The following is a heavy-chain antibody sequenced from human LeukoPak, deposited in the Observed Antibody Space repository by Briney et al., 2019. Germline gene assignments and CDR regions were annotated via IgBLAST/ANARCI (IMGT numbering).Heavy chain of an antibody. CDR3: ARGGQPHSFDI. J-gene: IGHJ3*02. CDR2: ISGSGGST. Sequence: TGGSLRLSCTASGFTFSSYAMTWVRQAPGKGLEWVSVISGSGGSTYYADSVKGRFTISRDNAKNSLYLQMNSLTGKGTAVYYCARGGQPHSFDIWGQGTMVTVSS. CDR1: GFTFSSYA. D-gene: IGHD2-2*01. V-gene: IGHV3-23*01.